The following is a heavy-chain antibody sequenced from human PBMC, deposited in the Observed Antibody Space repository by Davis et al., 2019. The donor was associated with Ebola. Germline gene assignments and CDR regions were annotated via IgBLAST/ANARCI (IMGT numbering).Heavy chain of an antibody. V-gene: IGHV1-3*01. CDR2: INAGNGYT. D-gene: IGHD6-19*01. Sequence: AASVKVSCKASGYIFTRYTLHWMRQAPGQRLEWMGWINAGNGYTEYSQKFQGRVTITRDTTASTVFMEMTSLRSDDTAVYYCARLEASSGWSPWGQGTLVTVSS. J-gene: IGHJ5*02. CDR1: GYIFTRYT. CDR3: ARLEASSGWSP.